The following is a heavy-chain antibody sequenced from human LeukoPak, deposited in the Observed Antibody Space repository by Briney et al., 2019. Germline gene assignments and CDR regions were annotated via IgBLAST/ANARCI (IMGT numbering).Heavy chain of an antibody. CDR3: ARARSGHYPGDYYYYMDV. D-gene: IGHD3-3*01. V-gene: IGHV3-20*04. CDR1: GFTFDDYG. J-gene: IGHJ6*03. Sequence: GGSLRLSCAASGFTFDDYGMNWVRQAPGKGLEWVSGINWKGVSTGYADSVKGRFTISRDNAKNSLYLQMNSLRAEDTALYYCARARSGHYPGDYYYYMDVWGKGTTVTVSS. CDR2: INWKGVST.